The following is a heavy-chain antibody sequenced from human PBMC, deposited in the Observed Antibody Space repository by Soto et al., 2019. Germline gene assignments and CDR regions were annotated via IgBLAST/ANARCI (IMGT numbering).Heavy chain of an antibody. CDR3: ARLVVVPAAIHYYYYYGMDV. CDR2: MNPNSGNT. D-gene: IGHD2-2*02. Sequence: GASVKVSCKASGYTFTSYDINWVHQATGQGLGGMGWMNPNSGNTGYAQKFQGRVTMTRNTSISTAYMELSSLRSEDTAVYYCARLVVVPAAIHYYYYYGMDVWGQGTTVTVSS. CDR1: GYTFTSYD. V-gene: IGHV1-8*01. J-gene: IGHJ6*02.